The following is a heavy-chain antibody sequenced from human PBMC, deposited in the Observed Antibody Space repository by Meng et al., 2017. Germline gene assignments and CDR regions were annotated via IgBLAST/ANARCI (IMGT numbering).Heavy chain of an antibody. CDR3: ARSGIGGATTSYYYGMDV. J-gene: IGHJ6*02. CDR2: IIPIFGTA. V-gene: IGHV1-69*05. CDR1: GYTFTSYA. D-gene: IGHD1-26*01. Sequence: SVKVSCKASGYTFTSYAMHWVRQAPGQGLEWMGGIIPIFGTANYAQKFQGRVTITTDESTSTAYMELSSLISEDKDVYYCARSGIGGATTSYYYGMDVWGQGTTVTVSS.